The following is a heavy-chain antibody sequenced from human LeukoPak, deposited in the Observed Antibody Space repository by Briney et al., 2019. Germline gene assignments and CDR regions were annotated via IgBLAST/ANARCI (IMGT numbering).Heavy chain of an antibody. J-gene: IGHJ5*01. CDR3: ARIGHDLYQTFDS. V-gene: IGHV3-66*01. CDR2: IYSGGST. CDR1: GLTVTSNY. D-gene: IGHD2-2*01. Sequence: GGSLRLSCAASGLTVTSNYMSWVRQAPGTGLEWVSVIYSGGSTYYADSVKGRFTISRDNSKNTLYLQMNSLRAEDTAIYYCARIGHDLYQTFDSWGHGTLITVSS.